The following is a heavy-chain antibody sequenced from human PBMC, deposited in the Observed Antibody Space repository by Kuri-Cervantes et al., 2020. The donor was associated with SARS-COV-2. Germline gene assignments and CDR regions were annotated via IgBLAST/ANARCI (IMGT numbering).Heavy chain of an antibody. CDR1: GGSFSSSSYY. V-gene: IGHV4-39*01. D-gene: IGHD3-22*01. CDR2: MYYSSST. J-gene: IGHJ6*03. Sequence: SETLSLTCTVSGGSFSSSSYYWVWIRQPPGKGLEWIGSMYYSSSTYYNPTLKSRLTIYVDTSKNQFSLQLRSVTAADTAVYYCARGINGYFFFYYLDVWGKGTTVTVSS. CDR3: ARGINGYFFFYYLDV.